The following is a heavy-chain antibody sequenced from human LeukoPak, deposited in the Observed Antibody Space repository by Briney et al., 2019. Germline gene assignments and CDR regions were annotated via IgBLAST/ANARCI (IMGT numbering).Heavy chain of an antibody. Sequence: SETLSLTCTVSGGSISSSSYYWGWIRQPPGKGLEWIGSIYYSGSTYYNPSLKSRVTISVDTSKNQFSLKLSSVTAADTAVYYCASTTPRWLQLGSPVKYYFDYWGQGTLVTVSS. CDR3: ASTTPRWLQLGSPVKYYFDY. CDR2: IYYSGST. V-gene: IGHV4-39*01. CDR1: GGSISSSSYY. D-gene: IGHD5-12*01. J-gene: IGHJ4*02.